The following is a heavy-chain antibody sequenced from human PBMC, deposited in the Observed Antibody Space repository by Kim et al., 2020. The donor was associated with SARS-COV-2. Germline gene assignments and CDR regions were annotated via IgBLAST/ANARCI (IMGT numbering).Heavy chain of an antibody. Sequence: PSLKRRVTISVDTSKNQFSLKLSSVTAADTAVYYCARVVMIFGVVTTSDYWGQGTLVTVSS. CDR3: ARVVMIFGVVTTSDY. V-gene: IGHV4-31*02. J-gene: IGHJ4*02. D-gene: IGHD3-3*01.